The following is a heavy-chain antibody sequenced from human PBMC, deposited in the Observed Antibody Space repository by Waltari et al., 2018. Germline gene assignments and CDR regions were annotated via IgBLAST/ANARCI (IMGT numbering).Heavy chain of an antibody. V-gene: IGHV3-30*02. CDR3: AKPSSGGADYFDY. CDR2: IRYDGSNK. CDR1: GFTFSSYG. J-gene: IGHJ4*02. Sequence: QVQLVESGGGVVQPGGSLRLSCAASGFTFSSYGMHWVRQAPGKGLEWVAFIRYDGSNKYYADSVKGRFTISRDNSKNTLYLQMNSLRAEDTAVYYCAKPSSGGADYFDYWGQGTLVTVSS. D-gene: IGHD6-19*01.